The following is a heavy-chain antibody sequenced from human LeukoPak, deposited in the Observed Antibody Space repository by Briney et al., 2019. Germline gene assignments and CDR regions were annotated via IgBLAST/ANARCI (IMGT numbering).Heavy chain of an antibody. D-gene: IGHD2-2*01. CDR2: ISGSGGST. CDR3: AKGGKTIMCPTSCYDY. Sequence: GGSLRLSCAASGFTFSSYAMSWVRQAPGKGLEWVSAISGSGGSTYYADSVKGRFTISRDNSKNTLYLQMNSLRAEDTAVYYCAKGGKTIMCPTSCYDYWGQGTLVTVSS. J-gene: IGHJ4*02. CDR1: GFTFSSYA. V-gene: IGHV3-23*01.